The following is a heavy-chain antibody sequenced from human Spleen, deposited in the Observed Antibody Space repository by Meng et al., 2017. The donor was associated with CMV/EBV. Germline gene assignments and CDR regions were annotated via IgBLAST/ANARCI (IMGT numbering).Heavy chain of an antibody. CDR1: GYTFTTYS. D-gene: IGHD4-17*01. V-gene: IGHV1-18*01. Sequence: ASVKVSCKASGYTFTTYSITWVRQAPGQGLECMGWISAYNGNTNYAQKFQGRVTMTTDTSTSTAYMELRSLRSDDAAVYYCARDDGDNYYYAMDVWGQGTTVTVSS. J-gene: IGHJ6*02. CDR2: ISAYNGNT. CDR3: ARDDGDNYYYAMDV.